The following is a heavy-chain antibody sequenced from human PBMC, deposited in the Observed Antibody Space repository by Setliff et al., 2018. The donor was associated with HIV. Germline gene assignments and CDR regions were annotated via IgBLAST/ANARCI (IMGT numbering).Heavy chain of an antibody. V-gene: IGHV4-61*02. CDR3: ARESPRNYYYNFWSGYPSYFDY. Sequence: SSETLSLTCTVSGDSIGSGSYYWSWIRQPAGKGLEWIGRIYTSGSTSYNPSLKSRVTISVDTSRNQFSLNLNSVTAADTAVYYCARESPRNYYYNFWSGYPSYFDYWGQGTLVTVSS. CDR1: GDSIGSGSYY. CDR2: IYTSGST. J-gene: IGHJ4*02. D-gene: IGHD3-3*01.